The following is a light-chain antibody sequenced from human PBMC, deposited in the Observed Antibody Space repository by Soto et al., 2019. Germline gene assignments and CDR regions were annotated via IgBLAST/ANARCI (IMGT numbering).Light chain of an antibody. CDR3: QQYNSYST. Sequence: DIQRTQSPSTLSASVGDRVTITCRASQSISSWLAWYQQKPGKAPKLLIYKASSLESGVPSRFSGSGSGTEFTLTISSLQPDDFATYYCQQYNSYSTFGHGTKVEIK. CDR1: QSISSW. V-gene: IGKV1-5*03. J-gene: IGKJ1*01. CDR2: KAS.